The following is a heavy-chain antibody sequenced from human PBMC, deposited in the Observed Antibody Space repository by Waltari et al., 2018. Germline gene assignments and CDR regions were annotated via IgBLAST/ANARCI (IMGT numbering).Heavy chain of an antibody. CDR1: GGTFSSYA. CDR3: ARQRDGYNHDAFDI. D-gene: IGHD5-12*01. V-gene: IGHV1-69*14. Sequence: QVQLVQSGAEVKKPGSSVKVSCKASGGTFSSYAISWVRQAPGQGLEWMVGIIPIFGTANYAQKFQGRVTITADKSTSTAYMELSSLRSEDTAVYYCARQRDGYNHDAFDIWGQGTMVTVSS. CDR2: IIPIFGTA. J-gene: IGHJ3*02.